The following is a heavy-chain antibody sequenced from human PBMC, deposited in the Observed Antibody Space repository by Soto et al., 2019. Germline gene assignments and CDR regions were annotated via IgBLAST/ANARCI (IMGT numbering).Heavy chain of an antibody. CDR1: GGSISRGDYY. V-gene: IGHV4-30-4*01. CDR2: IHYTGST. Sequence: VQLQESGPGLVKPSQTLSLTCTVSGGSISRGDYYWSWFRQPPGKGLEWIGYIHYTGSTSYNPSLKSRVTISGDTSKNQFSVKLSSVTAADTAVYYCARDFRKGFFDYWGQGTLVTVS. J-gene: IGHJ4*02. CDR3: ARDFRKGFFDY.